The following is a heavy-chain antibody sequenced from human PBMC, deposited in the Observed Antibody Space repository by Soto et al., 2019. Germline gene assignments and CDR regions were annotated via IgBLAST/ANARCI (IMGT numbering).Heavy chain of an antibody. V-gene: IGHV4-39*01. CDR1: GGSVSSSNYY. Sequence: SETLSLTCTVSGGSVSSSNYYWGWIRQPPGKGLEWIGSIYYSGSTYYNPSLKSRVTISVDTSKNQFSLKLSSVTAADTAVYYCARLPGIAVAGIIDYWGQGTLVTVSS. J-gene: IGHJ4*02. CDR2: IYYSGST. CDR3: ARLPGIAVAGIIDY. D-gene: IGHD6-19*01.